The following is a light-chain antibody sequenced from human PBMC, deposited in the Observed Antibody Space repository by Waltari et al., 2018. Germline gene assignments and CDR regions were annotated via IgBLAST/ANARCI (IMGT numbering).Light chain of an antibody. V-gene: IGKV4-1*01. J-gene: IGKJ2*03. CDR3: HQYYNTPYS. Sequence: DIVMTQSPDSLAVSLGERAPITCKSSRTVLYDSNNKNYLAWYQQKPGQPPNLLIYWASTRKSGVPDRFSGSGSGTDFTLTISTLQAEDVAVYYCHQYYNTPYSYGQGTKLEIK. CDR2: WAS. CDR1: RTVLYDSNNKNY.